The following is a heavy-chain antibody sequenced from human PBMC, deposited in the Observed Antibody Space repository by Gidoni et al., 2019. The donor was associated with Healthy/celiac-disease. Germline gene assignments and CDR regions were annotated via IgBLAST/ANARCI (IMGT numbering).Heavy chain of an antibody. CDR3: ARLGWGGLAAAAPSPYYFDY. D-gene: IGHD6-13*01. J-gene: IGHJ4*02. CDR2: INHSGST. Sequence: QVQLQQWGAGLFKPSETLSPTCAVYGGSFSGYYWSWLRQPPGKGLEWIGEINHSGSTNYNPSFKSRVTISVDTSKNQFSLKLSSVTAADTAVYYCARLGWGGLAAAAPSPYYFDYWGQGTLVTVSS. CDR1: GGSFSGYY. V-gene: IGHV4-34*01.